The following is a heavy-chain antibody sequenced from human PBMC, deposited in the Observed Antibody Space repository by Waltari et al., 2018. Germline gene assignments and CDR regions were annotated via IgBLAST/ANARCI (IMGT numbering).Heavy chain of an antibody. J-gene: IGHJ4*02. V-gene: IGHV1-2*02. D-gene: IGHD6-19*01. CDR1: GYTFTGYY. Sequence: QVQLVQSGAEVKKPGASVKVSCKASGYTFTGYYMHWVRQAPGQGLEWMGWINPNSGGTNYAQKVQGRVTMTRDTSISTAYMELSRLRSDDTAVYYCASRKAVAGTGGFDYWGQGTLVTVSS. CDR3: ASRKAVAGTGGFDY. CDR2: INPNSGGT.